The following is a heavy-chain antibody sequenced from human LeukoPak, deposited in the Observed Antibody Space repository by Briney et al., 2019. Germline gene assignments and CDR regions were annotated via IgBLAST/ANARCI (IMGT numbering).Heavy chain of an antibody. J-gene: IGHJ4*02. CDR1: GGSISSGDYY. V-gene: IGHV4-30-4*01. CDR2: IYYSGST. CDR3: ARDMVTTVVTPGDY. Sequence: SETLSLTCTVSGGSISSGDYYWSWIRQPPGKGLEWIGYIYYSGSTYYNPSLKSRVTISVDTSKNQFSLKLSSVTAADTAVYYCARDMVTTVVTPGDYWGQGTLVTVSS. D-gene: IGHD4-23*01.